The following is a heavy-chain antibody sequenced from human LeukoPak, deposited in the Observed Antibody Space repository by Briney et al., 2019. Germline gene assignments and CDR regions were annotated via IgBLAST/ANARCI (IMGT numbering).Heavy chain of an antibody. CDR3: ARGGVVPAAIRD. J-gene: IGHJ4*02. CDR2: MNPNSGNT. Sequence: ASVKVSCKASGYTFTSYDINWVRQATGQGLEWMGWMNPNSGNTGYAQKFQGRVTITRNTSISTAYMELSSLRSEDTAVYYCARGGVVPAAIRDWGQGTLVTVSS. D-gene: IGHD2-2*01. CDR1: GYTFTSYD. V-gene: IGHV1-8*03.